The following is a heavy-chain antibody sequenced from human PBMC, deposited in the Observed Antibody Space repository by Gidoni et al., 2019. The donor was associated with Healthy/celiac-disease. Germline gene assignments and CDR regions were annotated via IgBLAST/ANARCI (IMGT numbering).Heavy chain of an antibody. D-gene: IGHD3-10*01. CDR1: GGSISSYY. J-gene: IGHJ5*02. Sequence: QVQLQESGPGLVKPSETLSLTFTVSGGSISSYYWIWIRQPPGKGLEWIGYIYYSGSTNYNPSLKSRVTISVDTSKNQFSLKLSSVTAADTAVYYCARYMVRGVMNVIGFDPWGQGTLVTVSS. CDR3: ARYMVRGVMNVIGFDP. CDR2: IYYSGST. V-gene: IGHV4-59*01.